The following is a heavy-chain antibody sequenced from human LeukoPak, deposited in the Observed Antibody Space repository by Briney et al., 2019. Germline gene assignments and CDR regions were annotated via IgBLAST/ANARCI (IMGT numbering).Heavy chain of an antibody. Sequence: SGGSLRLSCAASGFTFSSFWMYWVRQAPGKGLVWVSRINSDGGSTTYADSVKGRFTISRDNAKNTVYLQMNSLRAEDTAVYYCARRRERGASDAFAFWGQGTMVTVSS. CDR1: GFTFSSFW. CDR3: ARRRERGASDAFAF. D-gene: IGHD3-16*01. V-gene: IGHV3-74*01. J-gene: IGHJ3*01. CDR2: INSDGGST.